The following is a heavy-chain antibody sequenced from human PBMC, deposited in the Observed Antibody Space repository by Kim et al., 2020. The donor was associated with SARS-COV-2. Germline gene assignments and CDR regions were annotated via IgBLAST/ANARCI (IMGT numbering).Heavy chain of an antibody. CDR3: ARDPVLTGYSALTWFDP. Sequence: GGSLRLSCAASGFTFSSYGMHWVRQAPGKGLEWVAVIWYDGSNKYYADSVKGRFTISRDNSKNTLYLQMNSLRAEDTAVYYCARDPVLTGYSALTWFDPWGQGTLVTVSS. CDR1: GFTFSSYG. J-gene: IGHJ5*02. D-gene: IGHD3-9*01. CDR2: IWYDGSNK. V-gene: IGHV3-33*01.